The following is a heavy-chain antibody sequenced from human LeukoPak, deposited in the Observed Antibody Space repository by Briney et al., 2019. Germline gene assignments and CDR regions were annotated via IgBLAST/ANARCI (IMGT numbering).Heavy chain of an antibody. CDR1: GYSFTSSW. CDR2: IYLGDSDT. J-gene: IGHJ6*02. V-gene: IGHV5-51*01. Sequence: GESLQISCKGAGYSFTSSWIAWVRQMPGKGLEWMVIIYLGDSDTRYSPSFQGQVTISADKSISTAYLQWSSLKASDTALYFCVYCSGGSSSYGMDVWGQGTTVTVSS. CDR3: VYCSGGSSSYGMDV. D-gene: IGHD2-15*01.